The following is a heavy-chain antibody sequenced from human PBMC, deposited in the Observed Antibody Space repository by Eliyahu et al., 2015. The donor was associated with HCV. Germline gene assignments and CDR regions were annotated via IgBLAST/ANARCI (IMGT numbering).Heavy chain of an antibody. Sequence: QEQLVQSGAEVKKPGASVKTSCTASGYTFTSDRLXWXRQSPGQGLQWMGVVDPSGGYTTYAQIFQGRVTMTTDTTDTSTSTFYMELNSLRSEDTAVYYCARESSLSFFDGPSKITHDAFDLWGQGTMVSVSS. D-gene: IGHD3/OR15-3a*01. CDR3: ARESSLSFFDGPSKITHDAFDL. J-gene: IGHJ3*01. CDR1: GYTFTSDR. V-gene: IGHV1-46*01. CDR2: VDPSGGYT.